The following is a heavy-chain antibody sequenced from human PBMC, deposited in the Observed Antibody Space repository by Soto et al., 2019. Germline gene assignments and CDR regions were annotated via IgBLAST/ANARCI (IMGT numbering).Heavy chain of an antibody. Sequence: PGGSLRLSCAASGFTFRDAWMTWVRQAPGKGLEWVGRIKAKSDGGTAVYAAPVQGRFTISRDDSKNTVYLQMDSLKTEDTAVYYCTKVGDGNVLSFWGQGTLVTVSS. CDR2: IKAKSDGGTA. CDR3: TKVGDGNVLSF. D-gene: IGHD1-1*01. CDR1: GFTFRDAW. V-gene: IGHV3-15*01. J-gene: IGHJ4*02.